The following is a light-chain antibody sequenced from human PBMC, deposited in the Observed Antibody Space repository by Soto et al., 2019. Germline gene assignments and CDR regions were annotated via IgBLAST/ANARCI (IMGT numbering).Light chain of an antibody. CDR2: EVT. Sequence: QSVLTQPVSVSGSPGQSITISCTGTSSDLGSYDLVPWYQQHPGKAPKLMVYEVTKRPSGVSNRFSGSKSGNTASLTISGLQAEDEADYSCSSYAGSGTFYVFGSGTKVTVL. CDR3: SSYAGSGTFYV. J-gene: IGLJ1*01. V-gene: IGLV2-23*02. CDR1: SSDLGSYDL.